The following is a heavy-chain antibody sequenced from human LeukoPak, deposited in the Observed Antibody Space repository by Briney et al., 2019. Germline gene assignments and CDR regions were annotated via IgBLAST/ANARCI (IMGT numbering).Heavy chain of an antibody. D-gene: IGHD3-22*01. CDR3: AKDQGAITTLYNWFDP. CDR1: GFTFDDYA. V-gene: IGHV3-9*01. J-gene: IGHJ5*02. Sequence: GGSLRLSCAASGFTFDDYAMPWVRQAPGKGLEWVSGISWNSGSIGYADSVKGRFTISRDNAKNSLYLQMNSLRAEDTALYYCAKDQGAITTLYNWFDPWGQGTLVTVSS. CDR2: ISWNSGSI.